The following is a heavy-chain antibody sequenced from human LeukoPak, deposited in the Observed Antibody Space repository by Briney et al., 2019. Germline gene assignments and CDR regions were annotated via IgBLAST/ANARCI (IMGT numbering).Heavy chain of an antibody. CDR1: GYTFTSYD. D-gene: IGHD5-12*01. V-gene: IGHV1-8*01. J-gene: IGHJ3*02. CDR3: ARVDPLDAFDI. CDR2: MNPNSGNT. Sequence: ASVKVSCKASGYTFTSYDINWVRQATGQGLEWMGWMNPNSGNTGYAQKFQGRVTMIRDTSISTAYMELSRLRSDDTAVYYCARVDPLDAFDIWGQGTMVTVSS.